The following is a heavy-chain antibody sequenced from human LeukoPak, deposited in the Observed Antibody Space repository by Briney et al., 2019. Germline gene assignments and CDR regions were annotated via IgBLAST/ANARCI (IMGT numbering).Heavy chain of an antibody. D-gene: IGHD6-13*01. CDR3: AKTAGIAAAADFDY. Sequence: GGTLRLSCAASGFTFSNYGMSWVRQAPGKGLEWVSSISGSGDSTYYADSVKGRFTISRDNSKNTLYLQMNSLRAEDTAVYYCAKTAGIAAAADFDYWGQGTPVTVSS. V-gene: IGHV3-23*01. CDR2: ISGSGDST. CDR1: GFTFSNYG. J-gene: IGHJ4*02.